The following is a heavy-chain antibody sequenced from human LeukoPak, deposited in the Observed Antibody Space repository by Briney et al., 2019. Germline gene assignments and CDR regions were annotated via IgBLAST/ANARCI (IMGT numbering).Heavy chain of an antibody. Sequence: SETLSLTCTVSGVSISSYYWSWIRQPPGKGLEWIGYIYYSGSTNYNPSLKSRVTISVDTSKNQFSLKLSSVTAADTAVYYCARVHYDILTGYYPSYYYYGMDVWGQGTTVTVSS. V-gene: IGHV4-59*01. CDR1: GVSISSYY. J-gene: IGHJ6*02. CDR2: IYYSGST. D-gene: IGHD3-9*01. CDR3: ARVHYDILTGYYPSYYYYGMDV.